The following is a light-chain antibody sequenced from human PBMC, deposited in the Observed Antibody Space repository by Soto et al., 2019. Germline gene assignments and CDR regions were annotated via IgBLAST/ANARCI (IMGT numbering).Light chain of an antibody. CDR3: SSYTSSSTPYV. J-gene: IGLJ1*01. CDR2: EVS. Sequence: QSVLTQPASVSGSPGQSITISCTGTSSDVGGYNYVSWYQQHPGKAPKLMIYEVSNRPSGVSNRFSGSKSCNTASLTSSGLQAEDEADYYCSSYTSSSTPYVFGTGTKLTVL. V-gene: IGLV2-14*01. CDR1: SSDVGGYNY.